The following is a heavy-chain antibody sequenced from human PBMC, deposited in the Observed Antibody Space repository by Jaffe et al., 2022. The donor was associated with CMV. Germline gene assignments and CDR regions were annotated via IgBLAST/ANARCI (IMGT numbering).Heavy chain of an antibody. CDR3: ARDDYDSSGYYYGMDV. Sequence: EVQLVESGGGLVQPGGSLRLSCAASGFTFSSYDMHWVRQATGKGLEWVSAIGTAGDPYYPGSVKGRFTISRENAKNSLYLQMNSLRAEDTAVYYCARDDYDSSGYYYGMDVWGQGTTVTVSS. CDR2: IGTAGDP. CDR1: GFTFSSYD. V-gene: IGHV3-13*05. D-gene: IGHD3-22*01. J-gene: IGHJ6*02.